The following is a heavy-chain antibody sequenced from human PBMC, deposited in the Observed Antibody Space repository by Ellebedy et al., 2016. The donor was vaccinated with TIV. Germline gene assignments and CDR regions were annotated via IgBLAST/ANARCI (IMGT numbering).Heavy chain of an antibody. Sequence: SGPTLVKPTQTLTLTCTFSGFSLSTSGVGVGWIRQPPGKALEWLALIYWDDDKRYSPSLKSRLTITKDTSQNQVVLTMTNMDPVDTATYYCAHRNLGGGPEGMDVWGQGTTVTVSS. J-gene: IGHJ6*02. CDR2: IYWDDDK. CDR3: AHRNLGGGPEGMDV. V-gene: IGHV2-5*02. CDR1: GFSLSTSGVG. D-gene: IGHD3-16*01.